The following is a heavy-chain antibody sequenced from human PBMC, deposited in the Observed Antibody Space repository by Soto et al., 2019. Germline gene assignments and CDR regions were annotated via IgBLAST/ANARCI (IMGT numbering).Heavy chain of an antibody. CDR3: ARDRHNWNDYRSGWFDP. J-gene: IGHJ5*02. CDR2: IYSTENT. CDR1: GGSVSSNSYS. Sequence: SETLSLTCTVSGGSVSSNSYSWGWIRQSPGKGLEWIGIIYSTENTYYHPSLLSRVTISADTSMNEFSLKLSSVTAADTAVYYCARDRHNWNDYRSGWFDPWGQGTLVTVSS. D-gene: IGHD1-1*01. V-gene: IGHV4-39*07.